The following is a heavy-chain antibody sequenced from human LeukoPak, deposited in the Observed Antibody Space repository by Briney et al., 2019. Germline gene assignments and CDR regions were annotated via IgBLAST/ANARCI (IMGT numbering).Heavy chain of an antibody. J-gene: IGHJ4*02. D-gene: IGHD3-22*01. CDR2: IYYSGST. V-gene: IGHV4-30-4*01. CDR1: GGSISSGDYY. CDR3: ARVQYYYDSSGYKGLWYFDY. Sequence: PSPTLSLTCTVSGGSISSGDYYWSWIRQPPGKGLECIGSIYYSGSTYYNPSLKSRVTISVDTSKNQFSLKLSAVTAADTAVYYCARVQYYYDSSGYKGLWYFDYWGQGTLVTVSS.